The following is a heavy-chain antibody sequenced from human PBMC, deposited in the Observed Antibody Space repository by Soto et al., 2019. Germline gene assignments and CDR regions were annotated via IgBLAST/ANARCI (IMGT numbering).Heavy chain of an antibody. Sequence: QVQLVQSGAEVKKPGASVKVSCKASGYTFTSYGISWVRQPPGQGLEWMGWISAYNHNTHSAQKLQDRVTMTTYTSTSTAFMDLRSLRNDDTAVYYCARSHPRDGDHPIDYWGQGTLVTGSS. CDR3: ARSHPRDGDHPIDY. CDR1: GYTFTSYG. V-gene: IGHV1-18*01. J-gene: IGHJ4*02. D-gene: IGHD4-17*01. CDR2: ISAYNHNT.